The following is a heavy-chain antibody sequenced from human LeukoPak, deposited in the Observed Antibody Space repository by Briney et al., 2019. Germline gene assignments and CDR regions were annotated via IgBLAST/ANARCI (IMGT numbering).Heavy chain of an antibody. CDR3: ARPRWSSGWYGY. J-gene: IGHJ4*02. CDR1: GGSISSSSYY. CDR2: IYYSGST. V-gene: IGHV4-39*01. Sequence: SETLSLTCTVSGGSISSSSYYWGWIRQPPGKGLEWIGSIYYSGSTYYNPSLKSRVTISVDTSKNQFSLKLSSVTAADTAVYYCARPRWSSGWYGYWGQGTLVTVSS. D-gene: IGHD6-19*01.